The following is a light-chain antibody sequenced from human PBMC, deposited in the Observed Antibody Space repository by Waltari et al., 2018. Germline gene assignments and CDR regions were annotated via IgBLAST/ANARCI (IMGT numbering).Light chain of an antibody. V-gene: IGLV3-19*01. CDR2: ANN. J-gene: IGLJ2*01. CDR3: SSRDISAEHVV. Sequence: TQDPAVSVALGQTVRITCHGDSPKIYHTSWYKQRPGQAPLLVMYANNNRPSGIPDRFSVSYSGDTSYLTITGAQAEDEADYYCSSRDISAEHVVFGGGTKLAVL. CDR1: SPKIYH.